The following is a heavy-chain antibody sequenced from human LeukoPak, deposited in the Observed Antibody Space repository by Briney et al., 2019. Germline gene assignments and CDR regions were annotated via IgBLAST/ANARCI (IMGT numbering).Heavy chain of an antibody. J-gene: IGHJ6*02. V-gene: IGHV4-59*12. CDR3: ARGQGSSGYYYYYYYGMDV. CDR1: GGSFSGYY. D-gene: IGHD3-22*01. Sequence: PSETLSLTCAVYGGSFSGYYWSWIRQPPGKGLEWIGYIYYSGSTNYNPSLKSRVTISVDTSKNQFSLKLSSVTAADTAVYYCARGQGSSGYYYYYYYGMDVWGQGTTVTVSS. CDR2: IYYSGST.